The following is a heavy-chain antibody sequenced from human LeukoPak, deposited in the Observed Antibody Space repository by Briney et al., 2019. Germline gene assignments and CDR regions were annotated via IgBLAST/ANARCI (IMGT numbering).Heavy chain of an antibody. J-gene: IGHJ4*02. V-gene: IGHV3-30*02. D-gene: IGHD4-17*01. Sequence: GGSLRLSCAASGFTFSSYGMHWVRQAPGKGLEWVAFIRYDGSNKYYADSVKGRFTISRENSKNTLYLQMNRLRAEDTAVYYCAKETYGDYLPRFDYWGQGTLVTVSS. CDR1: GFTFSSYG. CDR3: AKETYGDYLPRFDY. CDR2: IRYDGSNK.